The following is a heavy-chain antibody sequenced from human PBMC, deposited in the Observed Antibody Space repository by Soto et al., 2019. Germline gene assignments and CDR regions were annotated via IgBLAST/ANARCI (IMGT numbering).Heavy chain of an antibody. CDR3: AKDSGSGWF. Sequence: QVQLVESGGGVVQPGRSLRLSCAASGFTFSSYGMHWVRQAPGKGLEWVAFIWYDGSNKYYADSVKGRFTISRDNSKNTLYLQMNSLGAEDTAGYYCAKDSGSGWFWGQGTLVTVSS. D-gene: IGHD6-19*01. J-gene: IGHJ4*02. V-gene: IGHV3-33*06. CDR1: GFTFSSYG. CDR2: IWYDGSNK.